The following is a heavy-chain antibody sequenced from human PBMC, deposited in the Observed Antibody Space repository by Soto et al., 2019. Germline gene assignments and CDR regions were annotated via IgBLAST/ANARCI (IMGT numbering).Heavy chain of an antibody. Sequence: EVQLLESGGGLVQPGGSLRLSCAASGFTFSNYVMTWLRQAPGKGLEWVSSIRFSVSDTFYADSVKARFTVSRDNSKNTLFLQMNSLRAEDTAVYYCAKTDKFNSVSSGWANRFDYWGQGTLVTVSS. J-gene: IGHJ4*02. CDR1: GFTFSNYV. CDR2: IRFSVSDT. D-gene: IGHD6-19*01. V-gene: IGHV3-23*01. CDR3: AKTDKFNSVSSGWANRFDY.